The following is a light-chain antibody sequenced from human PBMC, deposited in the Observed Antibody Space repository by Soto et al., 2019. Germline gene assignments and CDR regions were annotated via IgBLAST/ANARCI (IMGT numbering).Light chain of an antibody. J-gene: IGKJ1*01. Sequence: VISMTQSPSFLSASTGDRVTISCRVSQGIGRYLDWYQQKPGKAPQRLISAASTLQSGVPSRFSGSGSGTDVTLSISCLQSEDFVTYYCLQDYSFPLTFGQGTKVEI. CDR1: QGIGRY. V-gene: IGKV1D-8*01. CDR3: LQDYSFPLT. CDR2: AAS.